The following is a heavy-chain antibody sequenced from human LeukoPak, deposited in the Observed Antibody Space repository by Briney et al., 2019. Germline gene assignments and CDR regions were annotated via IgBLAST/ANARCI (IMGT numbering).Heavy chain of an antibody. CDR3: ARVGRNFYYFDY. Sequence: QSGGSLRLSCAASGFTFSSYWMHWVRQAPGKGLEWVANIKQLGSEKHYVDSVKGRFTISRDNAKNSLYLQMNSLRAEDTAVYYCARVGRNFYYFDYWGQGILVTVSS. CDR2: IKQLGSEK. V-gene: IGHV3-7*01. D-gene: IGHD1-7*01. J-gene: IGHJ4*02. CDR1: GFTFSSYW.